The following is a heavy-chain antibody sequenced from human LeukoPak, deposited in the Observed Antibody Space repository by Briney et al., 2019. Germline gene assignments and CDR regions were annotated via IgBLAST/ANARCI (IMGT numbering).Heavy chain of an antibody. Sequence: PGGPLRLSCAASGFTFSSSWMHWVRQAPGKGLVWVSHIISDGSTTTYADSVRGLFTIYRDNAKHTPYLQMNSLRAEDTAVYYCARAPNVGTPDYWGQGTLVTVSS. J-gene: IGHJ4*02. D-gene: IGHD7-27*01. CDR3: ARAPNVGTPDY. CDR1: GFTFSSSW. V-gene: IGHV3-74*03. CDR2: IISDGSTT.